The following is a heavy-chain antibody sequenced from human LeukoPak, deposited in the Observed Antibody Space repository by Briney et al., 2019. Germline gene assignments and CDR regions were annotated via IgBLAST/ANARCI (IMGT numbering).Heavy chain of an antibody. D-gene: IGHD3-22*01. CDR3: ARDFFHSSESRPFDY. CDR1: GFTFGAYT. Sequence: RGSLRLSCAASGFTFGAYTINWVRQAPGKGLEWVSCIFSRSESILYADSVKGRFTISRDNAKNLLYLQMDSLRVEDTAVYYCARDFFHSSESRPFDYWGQGTLVTVSS. V-gene: IGHV3-21*06. CDR2: IFSRSESI. J-gene: IGHJ4*02.